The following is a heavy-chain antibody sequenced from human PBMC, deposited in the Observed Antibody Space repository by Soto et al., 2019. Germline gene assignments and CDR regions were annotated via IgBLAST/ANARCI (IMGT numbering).Heavy chain of an antibody. CDR1: GFTFSSYA. J-gene: IGHJ4*02. Sequence: GGSLRLSCSASGFTFSSYAMHWVRQAPGKGLEYVSAISSNGGSTYYADSVKGRFTISRDNSKNTLYLQMSSLRAEDTAVYYCVISIAARPGYFDYWGQGTLVTVSS. CDR2: ISSNGGST. D-gene: IGHD6-6*01. V-gene: IGHV3-64D*06. CDR3: VISIAARPGYFDY.